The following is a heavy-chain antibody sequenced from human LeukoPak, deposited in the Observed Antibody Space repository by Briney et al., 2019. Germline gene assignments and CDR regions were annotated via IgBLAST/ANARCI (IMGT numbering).Heavy chain of an antibody. CDR3: AKDRYITMIVVAHDDY. J-gene: IGHJ4*02. D-gene: IGHD3-22*01. Sequence: PGGSLRLSCAASGFTFSSYAMSWVRQAPGKGLEWVSAISGSGGSTYYADSVKGRFTISRDSSKNTLYLQMNSLRAEDTAVYYCAKDRYITMIVVAHDDYWGQGTLVTVSS. V-gene: IGHV3-23*01. CDR1: GFTFSSYA. CDR2: ISGSGGST.